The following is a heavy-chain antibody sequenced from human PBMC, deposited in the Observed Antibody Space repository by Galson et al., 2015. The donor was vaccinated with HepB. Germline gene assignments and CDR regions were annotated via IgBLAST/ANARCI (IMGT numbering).Heavy chain of an antibody. D-gene: IGHD3-22*01. CDR2: ISAYNGNT. J-gene: IGHJ4*02. CDR1: GYTFTSYG. CDR3: ARVTFDTSGYAY. Sequence: SVKVSCKASGYTFTSYGFSWVRQAPGQGLEWMRWISAYNGNTNYAQKLQGRVTLTTDTSTSTAYMELRSLRSDDTAVCYCARVTFDTSGYAYWGQGTLVTVSS. V-gene: IGHV1-18*04.